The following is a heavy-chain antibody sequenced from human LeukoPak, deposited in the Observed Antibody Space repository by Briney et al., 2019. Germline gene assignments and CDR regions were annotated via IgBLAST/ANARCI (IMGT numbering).Heavy chain of an antibody. V-gene: IGHV3-23*01. CDR2: ISGSGGST. Sequence: GGSLRLSCAASGFTFSSYAMSWVRQAPGKGLEWVSAISGSGGSTYYADSVKGRFTISRDSSKNTLYLQMNSLRAEDTAVYYCAKKKPYGDYGKYFDYWGQGTLVTVSS. D-gene: IGHD4-17*01. J-gene: IGHJ4*02. CDR1: GFTFSSYA. CDR3: AKKKPYGDYGKYFDY.